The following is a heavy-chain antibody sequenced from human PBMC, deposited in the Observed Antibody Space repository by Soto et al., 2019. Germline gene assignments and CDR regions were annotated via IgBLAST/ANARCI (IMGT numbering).Heavy chain of an antibody. V-gene: IGHV3-33*01. D-gene: IGHD3-10*01. CDR2: IWYDGSNK. CDR3: ARGWHYYGSGSYENFDY. Sequence: QVQLVESGGGVVQPGRSLRLSCAASGFTFSSYGMHWVRQAPGKGLEWVAVIWYDGSNKYYADSVKGRFTISRDNSKNTLYLQMNSLRAEDTAVYYCARGWHYYGSGSYENFDYCGHGTLVTVSS. CDR1: GFTFSSYG. J-gene: IGHJ4*01.